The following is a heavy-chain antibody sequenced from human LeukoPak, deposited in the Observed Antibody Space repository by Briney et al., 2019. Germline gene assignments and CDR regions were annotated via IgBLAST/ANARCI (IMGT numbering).Heavy chain of an antibody. Sequence: ASVKVSCKASGYTFTGYYMHLVRQAPGQGLEWMGWINPNSGGTNYAQKFQGRVTMTRDTSISTAYMELSRLRSDDTAVYYCARISSSVPLGSTIDYWGEGDL. J-gene: IGHJ4*02. D-gene: IGHD6-25*01. CDR2: INPNSGGT. V-gene: IGHV1-2*02. CDR3: ARISSSVPLGSTIDY. CDR1: GYTFTGYY.